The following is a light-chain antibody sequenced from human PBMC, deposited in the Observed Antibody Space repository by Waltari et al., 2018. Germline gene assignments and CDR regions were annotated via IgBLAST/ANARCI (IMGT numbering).Light chain of an antibody. V-gene: IGKV3-20*01. Sequence: ETVLTQSPGTLSLSPVARATLSCRASQSVSRWLAWYQQKPGQAPRLLIYGASSRATGIPDRFSGSGSGTDFSLTISRLEPEDFAVYYCQKYGTLPATFGQGTKVEIK. CDR1: QSVSRW. J-gene: IGKJ1*01. CDR2: GAS. CDR3: QKYGTLPAT.